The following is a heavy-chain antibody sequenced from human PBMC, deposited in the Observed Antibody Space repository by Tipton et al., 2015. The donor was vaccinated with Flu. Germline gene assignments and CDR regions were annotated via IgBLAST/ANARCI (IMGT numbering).Heavy chain of an antibody. CDR3: ARGSVCSGGSCSLLLNFYYYGMDV. CDR1: GFTFSSYE. Sequence: SLRLSCAASGFTFSSYEMNWVRQAPGKGLEWVSYISSSGSTIYYADSVKGRFTISRDNAKNSLYLQMNSLRAEDTAVYYCARGSVCSGGSCSLLLNFYYYGMDVRGQGTTVTVSS. CDR2: ISSSGSTI. D-gene: IGHD2-15*01. V-gene: IGHV3-48*03. J-gene: IGHJ6*02.